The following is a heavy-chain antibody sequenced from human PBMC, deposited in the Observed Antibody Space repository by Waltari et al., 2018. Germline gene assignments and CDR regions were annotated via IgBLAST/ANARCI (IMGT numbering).Heavy chain of an antibody. J-gene: IGHJ3*02. CDR2: IYYSGSN. CDR1: GGSISSGGYY. V-gene: IGHV4-31*03. D-gene: IGHD6-13*01. CDR3: ARGGTAAARVAGAFDI. Sequence: QVQLQESGPGLVKPSQTLSLTCTVSGGSISSGGYYWSWIRQHPGKGLEWIGYIYYSGSNYYNPSLKSRVTISVDTSKNQFSLKLSSVTAADTAVYYCARGGTAAARVAGAFDIWGQGTMVTVSS.